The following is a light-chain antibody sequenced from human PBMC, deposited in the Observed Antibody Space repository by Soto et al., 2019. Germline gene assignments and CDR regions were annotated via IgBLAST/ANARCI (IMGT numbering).Light chain of an antibody. Sequence: DIQMTQSPSTLSASVGDRVTITCRASQSFNNWLAWYQQKPGKAPKLLIFDASSLEVGVPSRFSGSGSGTEFTLTISSLQPDDFATYYCQQYNTYSRTFGQGNKVEIK. CDR2: DAS. V-gene: IGKV1-5*01. CDR1: QSFNNW. CDR3: QQYNTYSRT. J-gene: IGKJ1*01.